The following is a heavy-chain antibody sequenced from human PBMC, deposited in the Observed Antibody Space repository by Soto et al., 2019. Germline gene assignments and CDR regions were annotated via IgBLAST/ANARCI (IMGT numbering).Heavy chain of an antibody. J-gene: IGHJ4*02. Sequence: VGSLRLSCPTSGFPFSDYYMGWIRQAPGKGLEWLSHISPKSTYRNYADSVKGRFTISRDNTKSSLFLQMNSLGVEDTAVYYCVRGGGGGLFEHWGQGVLVTVSS. CDR2: ISPKSTYR. V-gene: IGHV3-11*06. CDR3: VRGGGGGLFEH. D-gene: IGHD2-21*01. CDR1: GFPFSDYY.